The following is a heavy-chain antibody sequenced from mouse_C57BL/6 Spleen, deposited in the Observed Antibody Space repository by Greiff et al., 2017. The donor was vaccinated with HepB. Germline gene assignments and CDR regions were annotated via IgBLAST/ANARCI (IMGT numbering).Heavy chain of an antibody. Sequence: QVQLQQPGAELVRPGTSVKLSCKASGYTFTSYWMHGVKQRPGQGLEWIGVIDPSDSYTNYNQKFKGKATLTVDTSSSTAYMQLSSLTTEDSAVYYCARYLAGAMDYWGQGTSVTVSS. CDR1: GYTFTSYW. CDR2: IDPSDSYT. J-gene: IGHJ4*01. CDR3: ARYLAGAMDY. D-gene: IGHD5-1*01. V-gene: IGHV1-59*01.